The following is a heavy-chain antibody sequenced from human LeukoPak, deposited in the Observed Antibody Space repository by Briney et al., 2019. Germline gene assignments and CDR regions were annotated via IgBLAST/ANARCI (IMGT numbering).Heavy chain of an antibody. CDR1: GFTFSDYA. Sequence: GSLRLSCAASGFTFSDYAMHWVRQAPGKGLEWIGSIYYSGSTYYNPSLRSRVTISLDTSKNQFSLKLNSVTAADTAVYYCAKSNGYGLVDIWGQGTMVTVSS. J-gene: IGHJ3*02. CDR3: AKSNGYGLVDI. V-gene: IGHV4-38-2*01. D-gene: IGHD3-10*01. CDR2: IYYSGST.